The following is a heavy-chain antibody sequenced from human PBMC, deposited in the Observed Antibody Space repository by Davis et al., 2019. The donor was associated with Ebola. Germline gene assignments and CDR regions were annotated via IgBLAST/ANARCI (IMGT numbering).Heavy chain of an antibody. CDR2: IYYSGST. CDR1: GASITSYY. D-gene: IGHD1-1*01. CDR3: ASLWNDFDY. V-gene: IGHV4-59*01. Sequence: PSETLSLTCSVSGASITSYYWSWIRQPPGKGLEWIGNIYYSGSTNYNPSLKSRVTISIDTSNKQFSLRLTSVTAADTAVYYCASLWNDFDYWGQGTLVTVSS. J-gene: IGHJ4*02.